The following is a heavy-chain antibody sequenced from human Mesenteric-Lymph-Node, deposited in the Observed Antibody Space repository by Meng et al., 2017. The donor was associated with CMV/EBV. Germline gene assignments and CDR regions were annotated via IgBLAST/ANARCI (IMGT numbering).Heavy chain of an antibody. V-gene: IGHV3-11*06. CDR2: ISNRGSGT. CDR1: GFTFSDYY. D-gene: IGHD6-6*01. Sequence: GGSLRLSCAASGFTFSDYYMSWIRQTPGKGLEWVSYISNRGSGTNYADSVKGRFTISRDNARNSLYLQMDTLSADDTAVYYCARESSTKYDAFDIWDLGTKVTVSS. J-gene: IGHJ3*02. CDR3: ARESSTKYDAFDI.